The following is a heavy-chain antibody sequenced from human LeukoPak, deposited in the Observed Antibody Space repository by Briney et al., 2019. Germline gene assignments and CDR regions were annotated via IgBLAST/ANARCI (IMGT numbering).Heavy chain of an antibody. CDR3: TTDGTYYSSSWYGDY. J-gene: IGHJ4*02. CDR1: GFTFSNAW. V-gene: IGHV3-15*01. Sequence: PGGSLRLSCAASGFTFSNAWMGWVRQAPGKGLEWVGRIKSKTDGGTTDYAAPVKGRFTISRDDSKNTLYLQMNSLKTEHTAVYYCTTDGTYYSSSWYGDYWGQGTLVTVSS. CDR2: IKSKTDGGTT. D-gene: IGHD6-13*01.